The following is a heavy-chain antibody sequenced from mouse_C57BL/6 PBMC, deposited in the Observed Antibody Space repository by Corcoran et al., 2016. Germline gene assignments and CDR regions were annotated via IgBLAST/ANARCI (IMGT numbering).Heavy chain of an antibody. V-gene: IGHV1-66*01. CDR2: IYPGSGNT. CDR3: ARWVYYGYDGDAMDY. Sequence: QVQLQQSGPELVKPGASVKISCKASGYSFTSYYIHWVKQRPGQGLEWIGWIYPGSGNTKYNEKFKGKVTLTADTSSSTAYMQLSSLTSEDSAVYYCARWVYYGYDGDAMDYWGQGTSVTVSS. CDR1: GYSFTSYY. J-gene: IGHJ4*01. D-gene: IGHD2-2*01.